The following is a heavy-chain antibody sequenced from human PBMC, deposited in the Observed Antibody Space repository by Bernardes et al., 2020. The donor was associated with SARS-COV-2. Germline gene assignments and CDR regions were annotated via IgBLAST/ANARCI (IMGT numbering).Heavy chain of an antibody. D-gene: IGHD2-15*01. V-gene: IGHV3-7*04. CDR3: AGGGGY. CDR2: INQDGSHA. CDR1: GFTFNTHW. J-gene: IGHJ4*02. Sequence: GGCLRLSCAASGFTFNTHWMRWVRPGPGKRLECVASINQDGSHADYVDSVKGRFTISRDNAKNSLYLQMNGLRVEDTALYYCAGGGGYWGQGALVTVSS.